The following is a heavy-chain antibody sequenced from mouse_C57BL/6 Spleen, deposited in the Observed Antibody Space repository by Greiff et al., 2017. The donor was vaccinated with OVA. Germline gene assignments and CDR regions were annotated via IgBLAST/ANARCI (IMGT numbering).Heavy chain of an antibody. CDR2: INPYNGGT. Sequence: EVQLQQSGPVLVKPGASVKMSCKASGYTFTDYYMNWVKQSHGKSLEWIGVINPYNGGTSYNQKFKGKATLTVDKSSSTAYMELNSLTSEDSAVYYCARGGSSGYPWFAYWGQGTLVTVSA. D-gene: IGHD3-2*02. CDR1: GYTFTDYY. V-gene: IGHV1-19*01. J-gene: IGHJ3*01. CDR3: ARGGSSGYPWFAY.